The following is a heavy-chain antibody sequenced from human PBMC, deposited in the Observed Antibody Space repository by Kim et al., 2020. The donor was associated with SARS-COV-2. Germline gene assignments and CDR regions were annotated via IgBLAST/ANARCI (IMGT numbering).Heavy chain of an antibody. Sequence: YAGPVKGRVTISRDNSKNTLYLQRNSLRAEDTAVYYCARTLVLSGYYGMDVWGQGTTVTVSS. D-gene: IGHD3-10*01. V-gene: IGHV3-33*01. CDR3: ARTLVLSGYYGMDV. J-gene: IGHJ6*02.